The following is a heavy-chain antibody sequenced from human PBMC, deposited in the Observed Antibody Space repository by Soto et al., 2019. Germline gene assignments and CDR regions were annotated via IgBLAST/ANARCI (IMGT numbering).Heavy chain of an antibody. CDR1: GFTFSDHY. CDR2: VSTSSSYT. V-gene: IGHV3-11*05. Sequence: QVQLVESGGGLVKPGGSLRLSCVASGFTFSDHYMTWIRQAPGKGLEWLLYVSTSSSYTNYAASVKGRFTISRDNAMNSRYLQMNSLRAEDTAVYYCARLRLTGYFDYWGQGTLVTVSS. CDR3: ARLRLTGYFDY. J-gene: IGHJ4*02.